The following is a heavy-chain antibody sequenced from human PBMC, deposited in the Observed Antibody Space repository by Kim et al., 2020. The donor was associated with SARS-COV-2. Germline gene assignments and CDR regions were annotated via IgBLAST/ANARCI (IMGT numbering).Heavy chain of an antibody. V-gene: IGHV1-3*01. Sequence: TKYSQKFQGRVTITRDTSASTAYMELSSLRSEDTAVYYCALYSSSSPFDYWGQGTLVTVSS. CDR2: T. D-gene: IGHD6-6*01. CDR3: ALYSSSSPFDY. J-gene: IGHJ4*02.